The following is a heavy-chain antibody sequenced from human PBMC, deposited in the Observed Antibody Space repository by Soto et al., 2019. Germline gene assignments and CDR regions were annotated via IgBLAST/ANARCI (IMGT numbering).Heavy chain of an antibody. J-gene: IGHJ6*02. CDR2: INPNSGGT. D-gene: IGHD2-8*01. CDR3: ASTKGGSYYYYGMDV. V-gene: IGHV1-2*02. CDR1: GYTFTGYY. Sequence: QVQLVQSGAEVKKPGASVKVSCKAPGYTFTGYYMHWVRQAPGQGLEWMGWINPNSGGTNYAQKFQGRVTMTRDTSISTAYMELSRLRSDDTAVYYCASTKGGSYYYYGMDVWGQGTTVTVSS.